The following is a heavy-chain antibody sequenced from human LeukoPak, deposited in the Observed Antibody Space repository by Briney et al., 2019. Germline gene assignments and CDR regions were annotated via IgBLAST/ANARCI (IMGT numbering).Heavy chain of an antibody. J-gene: IGHJ4*02. CDR1: GFTFSSYA. V-gene: IGHV3-30*04. Sequence: GRSLILSCAASGFTFSSYAMHWVRQAPGKGLEWVAVISYDGSNKYYADSVKGRFTISRDNSKNTLYLQMNSLRAEDTAVYYCARHDRIQLWLLLDYWGQGTLVTVSS. CDR3: ARHDRIQLWLLLDY. CDR2: ISYDGSNK. D-gene: IGHD5-18*01.